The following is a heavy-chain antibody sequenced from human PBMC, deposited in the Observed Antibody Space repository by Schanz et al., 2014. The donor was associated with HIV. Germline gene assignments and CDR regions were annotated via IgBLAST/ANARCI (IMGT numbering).Heavy chain of an antibody. D-gene: IGHD6-13*01. CDR2: ISWNSGSI. V-gene: IGHV3-9*01. J-gene: IGHJ6*02. CDR3: AKDRPAGIAAAAGMDV. CDR1: GFTFDDYA. Sequence: EVQLVESGGGLVQPGRSLRLSCAVSGFTFDDYAMHWVRQAPGKGLEWVSGISWNSGSIGYADSVKGRFTISRDNAKNSLHLQMNSLRAEDTALYYCAKDRPAGIAAAAGMDVWGQGTTVTVSS.